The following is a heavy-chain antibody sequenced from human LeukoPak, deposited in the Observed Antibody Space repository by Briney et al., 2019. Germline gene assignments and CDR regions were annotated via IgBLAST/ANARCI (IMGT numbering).Heavy chain of an antibody. D-gene: IGHD3-3*01. CDR2: ISASNGDT. J-gene: IGHJ6*03. V-gene: IGHV1-18*01. CDR1: GYTFNSYG. Sequence: ASVKVSCQASGYTFNSYGIAWVRQAPGQGLEWMGWISASNGDTTYAQKFQGRATMTTDTPTNTAYMELRSLRSDDTAVYYCARASDFWSGYEYYYYYYYMDVWGKGTTVTVSS. CDR3: ARASDFWSGYEYYYYYYYMDV.